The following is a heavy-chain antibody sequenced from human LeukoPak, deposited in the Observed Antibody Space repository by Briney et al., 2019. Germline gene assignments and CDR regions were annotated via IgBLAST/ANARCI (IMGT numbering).Heavy chain of an antibody. Sequence: GGSLRLSCVASGFTFSNYSMTWVRQAPGKGLEWVSYISSSTSTIFYADSVKGRFTISRDNAKNSLYLQMNSLRAEDTAVYYCAKDGSRSPWAPRAALVHFDYWGQGTLVTVSS. V-gene: IGHV3-48*01. D-gene: IGHD6-6*01. CDR2: ISSSTSTI. CDR3: AKDGSRSPWAPRAALVHFDY. CDR1: GFTFSNYS. J-gene: IGHJ4*02.